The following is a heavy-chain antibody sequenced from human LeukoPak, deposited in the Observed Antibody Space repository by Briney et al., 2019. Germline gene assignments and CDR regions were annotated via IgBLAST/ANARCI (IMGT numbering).Heavy chain of an antibody. V-gene: IGHV3-30*02. J-gene: IGHJ4*02. CDR1: GFTFSSYG. Sequence: GGSLRLSCAASGFTFSSYGMHWVRQAPGKGLEWVAFIRYGGSNKYYADSVKRRFTISRDNSKNTLYLQMNSLRAEDTAVYYCAKDLDIVVVPAAPHFDYWGQGTLVTASS. D-gene: IGHD2-2*03. CDR3: AKDLDIVVVPAAPHFDY. CDR2: IRYGGSNK.